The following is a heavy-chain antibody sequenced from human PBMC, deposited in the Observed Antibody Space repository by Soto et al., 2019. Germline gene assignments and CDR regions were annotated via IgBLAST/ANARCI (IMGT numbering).Heavy chain of an antibody. CDR2: IDPGDSET. CDR1: GYSFTTYW. D-gene: IGHD2-21*01. CDR3: ARTYCGIAFFYFDP. J-gene: IGHJ4*02. Sequence: GESLKISCKGSGYSFTTYWIGWVRQMPGKGLEWLGFIDPGDSETRYSAPFEGQVIITADRSISTAYLQWSSLKASDTAIYYCARTYCGIAFFYFDPWGQGTLVTVSS. V-gene: IGHV5-51*01.